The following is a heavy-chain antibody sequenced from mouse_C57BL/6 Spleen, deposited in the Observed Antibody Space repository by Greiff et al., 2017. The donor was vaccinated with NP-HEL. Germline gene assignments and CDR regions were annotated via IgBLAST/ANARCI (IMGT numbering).Heavy chain of an antibody. CDR1: GYTFTDYN. J-gene: IGHJ4*01. V-gene: IGHV1-18*01. CDR2: INPNNGGT. CDR3: ASASSYYDYDWGDY. Sequence: EVQLQQSGPELVKPGASVKIPCKASGYTFTDYNMDWVKQSHGKSLEWIGDINPNNGGTIYNQKFKGKATLTVDKSSSTAYMELRSLTSEDTAVYYCASASSYYDYDWGDYWGQGTSVTVSS. D-gene: IGHD2-4*01.